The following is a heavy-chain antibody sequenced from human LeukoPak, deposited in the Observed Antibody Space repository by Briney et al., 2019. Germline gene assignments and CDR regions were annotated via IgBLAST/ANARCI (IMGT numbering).Heavy chain of an antibody. CDR2: INHSGYT. J-gene: IGHJ5*01. Sequence: SETLSLTCAVYGESFSGYFWSWIRQPPGKGLEWIGEINHSGYTNYNPSLKSRVTISVDTSKKQFSLRLNSVTAADTAVYYCARSPSGSSSRWFESWGQGTLVSVSS. D-gene: IGHD1-26*01. CDR3: ARSPSGSSSRWFES. V-gene: IGHV4-34*01. CDR1: GESFSGYF.